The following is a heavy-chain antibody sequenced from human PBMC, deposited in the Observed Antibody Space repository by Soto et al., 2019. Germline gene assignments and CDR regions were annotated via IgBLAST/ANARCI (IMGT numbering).Heavy chain of an antibody. Sequence: SQTLSLTCAISGDSVSSNSAAWNWIRQSPSRGLEWLGRTYYRSKWYNDYAVSVKSRITINPDTSKNQFSLQLNSVTPEDTAVYYCSIAKEYSSSSGMDVWGQGTTVTVAS. D-gene: IGHD6-6*01. CDR1: GDSVSSNSAA. CDR2: TYYRSKWYN. J-gene: IGHJ6*02. V-gene: IGHV6-1*01. CDR3: SIAKEYSSSSGMDV.